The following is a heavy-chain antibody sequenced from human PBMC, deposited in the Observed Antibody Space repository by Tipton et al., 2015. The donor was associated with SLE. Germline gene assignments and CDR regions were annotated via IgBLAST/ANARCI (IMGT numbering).Heavy chain of an antibody. CDR1: GGSISSGSYY. CDR2: IYTSGST. D-gene: IGHD3-3*01. V-gene: IGHV4-61*09. CDR3: ARPFGQHQFWNAFDI. J-gene: IGHJ3*02. Sequence: TLSLTCTVSGGSISSGSYYWSWIRQPAGKGLEWIGYIYTSGSTNYNPSLKSRVTMSVDTSKTQFSLKLRSVTAADTAVYYCARPFGQHQFWNAFDIWGQGTIVSVSS.